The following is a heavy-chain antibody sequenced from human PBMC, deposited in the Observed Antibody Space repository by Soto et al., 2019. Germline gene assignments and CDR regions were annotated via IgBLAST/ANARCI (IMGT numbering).Heavy chain of an antibody. CDR2: IDPSDSYT. D-gene: IGHD3-10*01. CDR1: GYSITSYW. J-gene: IGHJ6*02. Sequence: PGESLKISCKGTGYSITSYWIGWVRQMPGKGLEWMGRIDPSDSYTNYSPSFQGHVTISADKSISTAYLQWSSLKASDTAMYYFETRHFVSGHYAYYGIDICGLENTLNVSS. V-gene: IGHV5-10-1*01. CDR3: ETRHFVSGHYAYYGIDI.